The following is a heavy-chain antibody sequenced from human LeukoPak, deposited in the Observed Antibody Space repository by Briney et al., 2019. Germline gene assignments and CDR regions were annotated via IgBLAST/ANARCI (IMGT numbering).Heavy chain of an antibody. CDR2: ISWNSGTK. J-gene: IGHJ6*02. Sequence: PGGSLRLSCAASGFTFTDYAMHWVRQAPGKGLEWVSGISWNSGTKGYADSVKGRFTISRDNAKNSLYLQMNSLRGEDAALYYCAVLHYYAMDVWGQGTTVTVSS. D-gene: IGHD2-8*01. V-gene: IGHV3-9*01. CDR3: AVLHYYAMDV. CDR1: GFTFTDYA.